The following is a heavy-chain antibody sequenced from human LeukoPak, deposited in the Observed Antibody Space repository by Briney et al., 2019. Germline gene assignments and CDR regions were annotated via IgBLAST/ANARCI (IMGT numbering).Heavy chain of an antibody. J-gene: IGHJ6*03. CDR3: ARVGGSSSSWGYYYYYYMDV. Sequence: SETLSLTCTVSGGSISSYYWSWIRQPPGKGLEWIGYIYYSGSTNYNPSLKSRVTISVDTSKNQFSLKLSSVTAADTAVYYCARVGGSSSSWGYYYYYYMDVWGKGTTVTISS. CDR1: GGSISSYY. V-gene: IGHV4-59*01. D-gene: IGHD6-13*01. CDR2: IYYSGST.